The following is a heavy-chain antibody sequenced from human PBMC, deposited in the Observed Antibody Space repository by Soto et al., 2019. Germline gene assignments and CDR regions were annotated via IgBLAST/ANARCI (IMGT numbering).Heavy chain of an antibody. Sequence: SETLSLTCAVYGGSFSGYYWSWIRQPPGKGLEWIGEINHSGSTNYNPSLKSRVTISVDTSKNQFSLKLSSVTAADTAVYYCARPRGYSSSCPPYYYSGMAVWGHGTTVTVSS. CDR3: ARPRGYSSSCPPYYYSGMAV. CDR1: GGSFSGYY. D-gene: IGHD6-13*01. V-gene: IGHV4-34*01. J-gene: IGHJ6*02. CDR2: INHSGST.